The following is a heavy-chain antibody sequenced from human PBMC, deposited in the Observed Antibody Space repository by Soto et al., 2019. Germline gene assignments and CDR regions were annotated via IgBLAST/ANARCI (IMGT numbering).Heavy chain of an antibody. V-gene: IGHV3-23*01. J-gene: IGHJ3*02. D-gene: IGHD3-22*01. CDR2: ISGSGGST. CDR3: AKDLSDSSGYFGASDAFDI. CDR1: GFTFSSYA. Sequence: GGSLRLSCAASGFTFSSYAMSWVRQAPGKGLEWVSAISGSGGSTYYADSVKGRFTISRDNSKNTLYLQMNSLRAEDTAVYYCAKDLSDSSGYFGASDAFDIWGQGTMVTVSS.